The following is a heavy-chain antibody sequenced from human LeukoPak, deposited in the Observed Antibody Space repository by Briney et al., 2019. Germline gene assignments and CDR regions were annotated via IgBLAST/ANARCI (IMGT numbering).Heavy chain of an antibody. CDR1: GYSFTSYW. CDR2: IYPGDSDT. J-gene: IGHJ6*02. CDR3: ARPTAMVPDYYYGMDV. V-gene: IGHV5-51*01. Sequence: GESLKISCKGSGYSFTSYWIGWVRQMPGKGLEWMGIIYPGDSDTRYSPSFQGQVTISADKSISTAYLQWSSLKASDTAMYYCARPTAMVPDYYYGMDVWGQGTTVTISS. D-gene: IGHD5-18*01.